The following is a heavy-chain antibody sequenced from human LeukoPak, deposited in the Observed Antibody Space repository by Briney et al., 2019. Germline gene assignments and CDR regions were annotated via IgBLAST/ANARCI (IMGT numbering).Heavy chain of an antibody. Sequence: PGGSLRLSCAASGFTVSSNYMSWVRQAPGKGLEWVSVIYSGGSTYYADSVKGRFTISRDNSKNALYLQMNSLRADDTAIYYCAKYRTRDAPPRNFDYWGQGTLVTVSS. CDR2: IYSGGST. J-gene: IGHJ4*02. CDR3: AKYRTRDAPPRNFDY. CDR1: GFTVSSNY. D-gene: IGHD5-24*01. V-gene: IGHV3-53*01.